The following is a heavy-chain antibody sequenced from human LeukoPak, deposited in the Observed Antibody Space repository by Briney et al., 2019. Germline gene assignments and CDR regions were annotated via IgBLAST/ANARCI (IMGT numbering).Heavy chain of an antibody. CDR1: GGSFSGYY. CDR3: ATSYCSGGSCYSWTWNY. Sequence: PSETLSLTCAVYGGSFSGYYWSWIRQPPGKGLEWVANIKHDGSEKYYVDSVKGRFTISRDNAKNSLYLQMNSLRAEDTAVYYCATSYCSGGSCYSWTWNYWGQGTLVTVSS. J-gene: IGHJ4*02. V-gene: IGHV3-7*01. CDR2: IKHDGSEK. D-gene: IGHD2-15*01.